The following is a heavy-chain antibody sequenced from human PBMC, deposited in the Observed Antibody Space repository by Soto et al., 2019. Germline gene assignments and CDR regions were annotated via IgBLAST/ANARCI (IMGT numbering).Heavy chain of an antibody. D-gene: IGHD5-12*01. V-gene: IGHV4-39*01. CDR1: GDSIKSSSHY. CDR2: IYYSGND. Sequence: SETLSLTCTVSGDSIKSSSHYWGWIRQPPGETLEWIGNIYYSGNDYYNPSLKSRVTISVDTSKSQFSLRLKSVTVADTAVYFCARRTVPTDAAFDTWGQGTLVTVSS. CDR3: ARRTVPTDAAFDT. J-gene: IGHJ4*02.